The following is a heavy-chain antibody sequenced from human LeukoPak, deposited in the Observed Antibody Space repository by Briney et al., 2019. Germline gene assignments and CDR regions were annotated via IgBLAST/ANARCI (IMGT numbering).Heavy chain of an antibody. D-gene: IGHD4-17*01. CDR2: IFYSGST. V-gene: IGHV4-39*07. CDR1: GGSIRSSSYY. Sequence: PSETLSLTCTVSGGSIRSSSYYWGWVRQPPGKGLEWIGNIFYSGSTYYSPSLKSRVTISLDTSRNQFSLKLSSVTAADTAVYYCARDTGYGDYVDWFDPWGQGTLVTVSS. J-gene: IGHJ5*02. CDR3: ARDTGYGDYVDWFDP.